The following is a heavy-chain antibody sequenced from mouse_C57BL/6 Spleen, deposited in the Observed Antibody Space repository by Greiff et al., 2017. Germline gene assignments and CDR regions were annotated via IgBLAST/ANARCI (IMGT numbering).Heavy chain of an antibody. CDR2: INYDGSST. J-gene: IGHJ1*03. CDR3: ARDGDITTVVGFDV. V-gene: IGHV5-16*01. D-gene: IGHD1-1*01. Sequence: DVKLVESEGGLVQPGSSMKLSCTASGFTFSDYYMAWVRQVPEKGLEWVANINYDGSSTYYLDSLKSRFIISRDNAKNILYLQMSSLKSEDTATYYCARDGDITTVVGFDVWGTGTTVTVSS. CDR1: GFTFSDYY.